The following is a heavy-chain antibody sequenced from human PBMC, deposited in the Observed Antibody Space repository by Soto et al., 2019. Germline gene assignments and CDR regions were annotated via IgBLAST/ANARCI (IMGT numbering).Heavy chain of an antibody. Sequence: SETLSLTCAVYGGSFSGYYWGWIRQPPGKGLEWIGEINHSGSTNYNPSLKSRVTISVGTSKNQFSLKLSSVTAADTAVYYCARGNIVVVPAAEYNWFDPWGQGTLVTVSS. CDR2: INHSGST. J-gene: IGHJ5*02. D-gene: IGHD2-2*01. CDR1: GGSFSGYY. V-gene: IGHV4-34*01. CDR3: ARGNIVVVPAAEYNWFDP.